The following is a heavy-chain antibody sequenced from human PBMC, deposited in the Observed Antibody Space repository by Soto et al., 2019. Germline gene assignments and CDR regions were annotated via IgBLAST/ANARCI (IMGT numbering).Heavy chain of an antibody. J-gene: IGHJ4*02. CDR2: ISSSGSTI. Sequence: GGSLRLSCAASGFTFSDYYMSWIRQAPGEGLEWVSYISSSGSTIYYADSVKGRFTISRDNAKNSLYLQMNSLRAEDTAVYYCARNPPGGTWYSSSWYDYWGQGTLVTVSS. D-gene: IGHD6-13*01. CDR3: ARNPPGGTWYSSSWYDY. CDR1: GFTFSDYY. V-gene: IGHV3-11*01.